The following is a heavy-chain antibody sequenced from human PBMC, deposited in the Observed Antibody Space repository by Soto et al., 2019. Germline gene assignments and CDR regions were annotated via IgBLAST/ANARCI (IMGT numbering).Heavy chain of an antibody. D-gene: IGHD3-10*01. CDR1: GGSISSGDYY. V-gene: IGHV4-30-4*01. CDR3: ASLFGSGSYYNFYYYYGMDV. J-gene: IGHJ6*02. Sequence: PSETLSLTCTVSGGSISSGDYYWSWIRQPPGKGLDWIGYIYYSGSTYYNPSLKSRVTISVDTSKNQFSLKLSSVTAADTAVYYCASLFGSGSYYNFYYYYGMDVWGQGTTVTVSS. CDR2: IYYSGST.